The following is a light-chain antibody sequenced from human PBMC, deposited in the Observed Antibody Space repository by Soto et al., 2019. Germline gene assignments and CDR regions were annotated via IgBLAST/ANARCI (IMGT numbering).Light chain of an antibody. CDR3: MQGKHCSIT. J-gene: IGKJ5*01. Sequence: DFVMTHSPLPLLVIPGAPASISCRSSQSLLHSSGYKYLDWYQQKPGQSPQLLIYLGSNRYSGVPDRFSGSGSGTDFTLKISSVEAEDVGAYYCMQGKHCSITFGQGTRLEIK. CDR1: QSLLHSSGYKY. CDR2: LGS. V-gene: IGKV2-28*01.